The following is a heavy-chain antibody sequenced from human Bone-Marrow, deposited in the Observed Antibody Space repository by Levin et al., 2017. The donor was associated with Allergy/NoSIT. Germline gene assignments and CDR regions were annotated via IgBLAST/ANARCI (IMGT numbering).Heavy chain of an antibody. J-gene: IGHJ4*02. CDR3: AKGRSSGGSSGWSIDY. CDR2: ISGSGVST. CDR1: GFTFSSYA. V-gene: IGHV3-23*01. D-gene: IGHD6-19*01. Sequence: SGGSLRLSCAASGFTFSSYAMSWVRQAPGKGLEWVSGISGSGVSTYYADSVKGRFTISGDNSKNTLYLQMNSLRAEDTAVYYCAKGRSSGGSSGWSIDYWGQGTLVTVSS.